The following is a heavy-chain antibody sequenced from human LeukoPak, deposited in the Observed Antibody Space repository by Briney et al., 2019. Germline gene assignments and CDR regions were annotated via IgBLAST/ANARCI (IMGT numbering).Heavy chain of an antibody. V-gene: IGHV4-59*08. D-gene: IGHD6-19*01. Sequence: SETLSLTCTVSGGSINSYYWSWIRQPPGKGLEWIGYIYYSGSTNYNPSLKSRVTISVDTSKNQFSLKLSSVTAADTAVYYCARGVAGTMADAFDIWGQGTMVTVSS. CDR3: ARGVAGTMADAFDI. CDR2: IYYSGST. CDR1: GGSINSYY. J-gene: IGHJ3*02.